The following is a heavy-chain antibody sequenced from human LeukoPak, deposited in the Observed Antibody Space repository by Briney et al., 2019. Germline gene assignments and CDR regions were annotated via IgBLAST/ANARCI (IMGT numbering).Heavy chain of an antibody. CDR3: ARAGDYYGSGSYSPPDY. V-gene: IGHV3-7*01. J-gene: IGHJ4*02. CDR1: GFTFSSYW. CDR2: IKQDGSEK. D-gene: IGHD3-10*01. Sequence: PGGSLRLSCAASGFTFSSYWMSWVRQAPGKGLEWVANIKQDGSEKYYVDSVKGRFTISRDNAKNSLYLQMNSLRAEDTAVYYCARAGDYYGSGSYSPPDYWGQGTLVTVCS.